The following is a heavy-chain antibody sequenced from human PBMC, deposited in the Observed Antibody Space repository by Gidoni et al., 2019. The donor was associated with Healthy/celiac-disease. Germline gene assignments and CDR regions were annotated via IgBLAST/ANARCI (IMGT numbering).Heavy chain of an antibody. CDR2: IYYSGST. D-gene: IGHD5-12*01. Sequence: QLQLQESGPGLVKPSETLSLTCTVSGGSISSRSYYWGWIRQPPGKGLEWIGSIYYSGSTYYNPSLKSRVTISVDTSKNQFSLKLSSVTAADTAVYYCASSGQWLRCIDYWGQGTLVTVSS. CDR1: GGSISSRSYY. CDR3: ASSGQWLRCIDY. V-gene: IGHV4-39*07. J-gene: IGHJ4*02.